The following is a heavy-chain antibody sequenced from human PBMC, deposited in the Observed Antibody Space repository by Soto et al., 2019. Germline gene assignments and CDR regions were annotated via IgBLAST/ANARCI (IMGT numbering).Heavy chain of an antibody. D-gene: IGHD2-2*01. CDR3: ARGPYQVNYFDY. CDR2: IFSNDEK. J-gene: IGHJ4*02. Sequence: QVTLKESGPVLVKPTETLTLTCTVSGFSLSNARMGVSWIRQPPGKALEWLAHIFSNDEKSYITSLKSRLTISNDTSKGHGVLTMSNMEPGDTATYYCARGPYQVNYFDYWGQGTLVTVSS. V-gene: IGHV2-26*01. CDR1: GFSLSNARMG.